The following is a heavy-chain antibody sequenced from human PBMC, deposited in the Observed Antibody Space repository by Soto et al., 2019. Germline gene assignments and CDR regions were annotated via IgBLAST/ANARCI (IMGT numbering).Heavy chain of an antibody. CDR1: GYTFTSYD. CDR3: ARAYASSWYRYFDL. V-gene: IGHV1-8*01. D-gene: IGHD6-13*01. J-gene: IGHJ2*01. Sequence: QVQLEQSGAEVKKPGASVKVSCQASGYTFTSYDINWVRQATGQGLEWMGWMNPNSGTTGYAQKFRGRVTMTRSTSTSTAYMELSSLRSEDTAVYYCARAYASSWYRYFDLWGRGTLVTVSS. CDR2: MNPNSGTT.